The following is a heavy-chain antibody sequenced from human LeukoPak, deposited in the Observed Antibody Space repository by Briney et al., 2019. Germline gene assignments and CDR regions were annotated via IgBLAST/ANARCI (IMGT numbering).Heavy chain of an antibody. V-gene: IGHV3-30*02. Sequence: GGSLRLSCAASGFTFSSYGMYWVRQAPGKGLEWVAFIRYDGSNKYYADSVKGRFTISRDNSKNTLYLQMNSLRAEDTAVYYCAKVAGGAADYWGQGTLVTVSS. CDR2: IRYDGSNK. CDR1: GFTFSSYG. D-gene: IGHD3-16*01. CDR3: AKVAGGAADY. J-gene: IGHJ4*02.